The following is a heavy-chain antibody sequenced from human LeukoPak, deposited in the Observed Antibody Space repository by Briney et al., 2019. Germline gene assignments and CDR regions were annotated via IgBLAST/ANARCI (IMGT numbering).Heavy chain of an antibody. J-gene: IGHJ4*02. D-gene: IGHD5-24*01. Sequence: GGSLRLSCAASGFTFSRYVMNWVRQAPGKGLEWVSAISLSGDSTYYADSVKGRFTFYRDNSKDTLYLQMNSLRTEDTAVYYCARCDVGDGYSHYWGQGTLVTVSS. CDR3: ARCDVGDGYSHY. CDR1: GFTFSRYV. CDR2: ISLSGDST. V-gene: IGHV3-23*01.